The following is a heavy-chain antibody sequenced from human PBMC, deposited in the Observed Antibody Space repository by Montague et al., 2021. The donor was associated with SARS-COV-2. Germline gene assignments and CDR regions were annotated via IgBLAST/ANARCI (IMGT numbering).Heavy chain of an antibody. CDR1: SINRNSSC. D-gene: IGHD4-11*01. CDR2: IYYSGST. Sequence: SINRNSSCLNSSHGSPSYALVCFEYIYYSGSTSYNPSLKSRVTISVDTSKNQFSLKLSSVNAADTAVYYCAREGLQDSIGYYGLDVWGQGTTGTVSP. CDR3: AREGLQDSIGYYGLDV. J-gene: IGHJ6*01. V-gene: IGHV4-31*02.